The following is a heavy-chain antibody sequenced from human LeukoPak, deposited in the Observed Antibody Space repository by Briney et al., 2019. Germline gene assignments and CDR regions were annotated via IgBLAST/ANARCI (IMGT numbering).Heavy chain of an antibody. Sequence: GASVKVSCKASGGTFSSYAISWVRLAPGQGLEWMGGIIPIFGTANYAQKFQGRVTITTDESTSTAYMELSSLRSEDTAVYYCARKSLDLLDWFDPWGQGTLVTVSS. D-gene: IGHD2-21*01. J-gene: IGHJ5*02. V-gene: IGHV1-69*05. CDR1: GGTFSSYA. CDR2: IIPIFGTA. CDR3: ARKSLDLLDWFDP.